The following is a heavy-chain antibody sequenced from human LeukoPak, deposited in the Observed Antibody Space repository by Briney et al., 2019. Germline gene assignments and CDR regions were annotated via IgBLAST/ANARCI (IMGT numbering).Heavy chain of an antibody. CDR1: GFTFSSYS. J-gene: IGHJ4*02. D-gene: IGHD6-13*01. CDR3: ASRPPYSSSWYDLDY. CDR2: ISSSSSYI. Sequence: GGSLRLSCAAAGFTFSSYSMNWVRQAPGKGLEWVSSISSSSSYIYYADSVKGRFTISRDNAKNSLYLQMNSLRAEDTAVYYCASRPPYSSSWYDLDYWGQGTLVTVSS. V-gene: IGHV3-21*01.